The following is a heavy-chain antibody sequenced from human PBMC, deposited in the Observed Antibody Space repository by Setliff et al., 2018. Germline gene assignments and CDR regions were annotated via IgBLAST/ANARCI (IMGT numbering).Heavy chain of an antibody. Sequence: ASETLSLTCTVSGGSISSYYWSWIRQPPGKGLEWIGYIYYSGSTNYNPSLKSRVTISVDTSKNQFSLKLSSVTAADTAVYYCAGPRGYSYGNTNDAFDIWGQGTMVT. V-gene: IGHV4-59*01. J-gene: IGHJ3*02. CDR3: AGPRGYSYGNTNDAFDI. CDR2: IYYSGST. CDR1: GGSISSYY. D-gene: IGHD5-18*01.